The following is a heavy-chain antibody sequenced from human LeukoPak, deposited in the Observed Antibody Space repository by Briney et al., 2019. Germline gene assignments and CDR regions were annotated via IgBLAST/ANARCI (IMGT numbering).Heavy chain of an antibody. CDR3: ARQTVGSGYYD. CDR1: GGSISSSSYY. CDR2: IYYSGST. J-gene: IGHJ4*02. Sequence: SETLSLTCTVSGGSISSSSYYWGWIRQPPGKGLEWIGSIYYSGSTYYNPSLKSRVTISVDTSKNQFSLKLSSVTAADTAVHYCARQTVGSGYYDWGQGTLVTVSS. D-gene: IGHD3-22*01. V-gene: IGHV4-39*01.